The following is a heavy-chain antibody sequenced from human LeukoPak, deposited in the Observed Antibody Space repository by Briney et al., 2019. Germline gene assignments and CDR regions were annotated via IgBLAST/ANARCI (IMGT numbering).Heavy chain of an antibody. Sequence: ASVKVSCKASGYTFTSYGISWVRQAPGQGLEWMGWISAYNGNTNYAQKLQGRVTTTTDTSTSTAYMELRSLRSDDTAVYYCARVAMVRGVIMLYYYYGMDVWGQGTTVTVSS. J-gene: IGHJ6*02. CDR3: ARVAMVRGVIMLYYYYGMDV. V-gene: IGHV1-18*01. CDR2: ISAYNGNT. CDR1: GYTFTSYG. D-gene: IGHD3-10*01.